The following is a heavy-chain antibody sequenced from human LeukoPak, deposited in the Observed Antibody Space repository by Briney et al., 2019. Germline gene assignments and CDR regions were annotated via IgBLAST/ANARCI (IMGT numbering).Heavy chain of an antibody. Sequence: GASVKVSCKASGYTFTGYYIHWVRQAPGQGLEWMGRIIPDTGGTKYAQNPQGRVTMTSDTSISTAYMELSSLRSDDTAVYYCASSVVPAAMSPYYYYYGMDVWGQGTTVTVSS. CDR3: ASSVVPAAMSPYYYYYGMDV. V-gene: IGHV1-2*06. D-gene: IGHD2-2*01. CDR2: IIPDTGGT. J-gene: IGHJ6*02. CDR1: GYTFTGYY.